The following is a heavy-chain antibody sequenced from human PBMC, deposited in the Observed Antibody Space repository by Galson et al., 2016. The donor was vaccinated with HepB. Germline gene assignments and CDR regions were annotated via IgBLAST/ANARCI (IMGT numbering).Heavy chain of an antibody. Sequence: SLRLSCATSGLTFSTYSMNWVRQAPGKGLEWVSYISSSSSTIYYADSVKGRFTISRDNAKNSLYLQMNSLRDEDTAVYYCATRYNYGNYYYYGMDVWGQGTTVTVSS. CDR3: ATRYNYGNYYYYGMDV. D-gene: IGHD5-24*01. CDR2: ISSSSSTI. V-gene: IGHV3-48*02. CDR1: GLTFSTYS. J-gene: IGHJ6*02.